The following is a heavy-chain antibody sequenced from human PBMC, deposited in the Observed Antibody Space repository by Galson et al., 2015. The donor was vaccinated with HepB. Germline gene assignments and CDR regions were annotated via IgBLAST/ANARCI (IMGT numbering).Heavy chain of an antibody. D-gene: IGHD4-17*01. V-gene: IGHV3-72*01. Sequence: SLRLSCAASGFTFSDHYMDWVRQAPGKGLEWVGRTRNKANSYTTEYAASVKGRFTISRDDSKNSLYLQMNSLKTEDTAVYYCARQSSYGDYGMDVWGQGTTVTVSS. J-gene: IGHJ6*02. CDR3: ARQSSYGDYGMDV. CDR1: GFTFSDHY. CDR2: TRNKANSYTT.